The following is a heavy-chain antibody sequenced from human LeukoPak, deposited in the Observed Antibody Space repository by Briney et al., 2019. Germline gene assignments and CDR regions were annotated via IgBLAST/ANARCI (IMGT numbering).Heavy chain of an antibody. J-gene: IGHJ5*02. CDR3: AREIGLVNWFDP. D-gene: IGHD6-19*01. CDR1: GVSISSNLW. CDR2: IHHSGSI. Sequence: SGTLSLTCAVSGVSISSNLWWTWVRQPPGKGLEWIAEIHHSGSINYNPSLKSRVTISVDTSKNQFSLKLSSVTAADTAVYYCAREIGLVNWFDPWGQGTLVTVSS. V-gene: IGHV4-4*02.